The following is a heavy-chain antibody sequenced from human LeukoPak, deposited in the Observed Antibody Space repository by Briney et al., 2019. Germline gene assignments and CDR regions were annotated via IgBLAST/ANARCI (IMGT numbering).Heavy chain of an antibody. Sequence: SETLSLTCTVSGGSISSSSYYWGWIRQPPGKGLEWIGSIYYSGTTNFNPSLKSRVTISLDTSNSQFSLKLSSVTAADTAVYFCARGGDSSTYYAPGMQHFFDYWGQGILVTVSS. CDR2: IYYSGTT. CDR1: GGSISSSSYY. V-gene: IGHV4-39*07. CDR3: ARGGDSSTYYAPGMQHFFDY. J-gene: IGHJ4*02. D-gene: IGHD3-22*01.